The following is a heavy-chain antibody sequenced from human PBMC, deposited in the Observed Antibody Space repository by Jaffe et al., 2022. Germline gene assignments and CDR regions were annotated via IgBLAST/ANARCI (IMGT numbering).Heavy chain of an antibody. CDR3: VKDKGPLEWIGKWEIDC. V-gene: IGHV3-9*01. CDR2: ISWNSASI. D-gene: IGHD3-3*01. Sequence: EVQLVESGGGLVQPGRSLRLSCATSGFTFDDYAMYWVRQAPGKGLEWVSGISWNSASIGYGDSVKGRFTISRDNAKNSLYLQMNSLRAEDTAFYYCVKDKGPLEWIGKWEIDCWGQGTLVTVSS. J-gene: IGHJ4*02. CDR1: GFTFDDYA.